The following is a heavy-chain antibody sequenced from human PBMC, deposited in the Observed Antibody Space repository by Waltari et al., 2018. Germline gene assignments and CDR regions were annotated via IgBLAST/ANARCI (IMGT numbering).Heavy chain of an antibody. CDR3: TRGLFGRSWTPYY. Sequence: QVQLQESGPGLVRPSETLSLTCTVSGASVSDYYWNWIRLPPGKGLEWIGTIYDSGATYYNPSLKGRRTMLMEPSKSQFSLILESVTAADRGLYYCTRGLFGRSWTPYYWGQGTLVTVSS. D-gene: IGHD3-10*01. J-gene: IGHJ4*02. CDR1: GASVSDYY. CDR2: IYDSGAT. V-gene: IGHV4-59*02.